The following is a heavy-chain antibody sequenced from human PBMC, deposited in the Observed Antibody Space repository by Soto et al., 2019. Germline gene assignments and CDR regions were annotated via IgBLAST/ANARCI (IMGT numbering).Heavy chain of an antibody. J-gene: IGHJ4*02. CDR2: ISWNSGSI. CDR1: GFTFDDYA. CDR3: AKDIAGLELELGYYFDY. Sequence: EVQLVESGGGLVQPGRSLRLSCAASGFTFDDYAMHWVRQAPGKGLEWVSGISWNSGSIGYADSVKGRFTISRDNAKNSLYLQMNSLRAEDTALYYCAKDIAGLELELGYYFDYWGQGTLVTVSS. V-gene: IGHV3-9*01. D-gene: IGHD1-7*01.